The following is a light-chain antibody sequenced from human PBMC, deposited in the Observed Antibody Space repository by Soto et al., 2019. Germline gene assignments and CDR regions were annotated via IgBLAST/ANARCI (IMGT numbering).Light chain of an antibody. Sequence: DIQMTQSPSSLSASVGDRVTITCQASHDISNYLNWYQQKPGRAPKLLIHDASILETGVPSRFSGSGSGTDFTFTISSLQPEDIATYYCQQYGHLPLTFGGGTKVEIK. V-gene: IGKV1-33*01. J-gene: IGKJ4*01. CDR3: QQYGHLPLT. CDR2: DAS. CDR1: HDISNY.